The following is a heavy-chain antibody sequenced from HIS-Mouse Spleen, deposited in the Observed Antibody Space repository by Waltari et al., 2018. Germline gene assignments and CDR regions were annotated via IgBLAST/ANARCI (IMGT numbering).Heavy chain of an antibody. CDR2: IYYRGRT. Sequence: QLQLQESGPGLVKPSETLSLTCTVSGGSISSSSYYWGWIRQPPGKGLEWSGSIYYRGRTHYNPSLKRRVTISVETSKNQFSLKLSSVTAADTAVYYCAREIPYSSSWYDWYFDLWGRGTLVTVSS. D-gene: IGHD6-13*01. J-gene: IGHJ2*01. CDR3: AREIPYSSSWYDWYFDL. V-gene: IGHV4-39*07. CDR1: GGSISSSSYY.